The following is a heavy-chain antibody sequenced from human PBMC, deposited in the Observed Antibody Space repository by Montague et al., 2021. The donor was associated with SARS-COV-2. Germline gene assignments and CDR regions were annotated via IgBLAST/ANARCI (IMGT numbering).Heavy chain of an antibody. Sequence: PALVKPTQTLTLTCTFSGFSLSTPNVGVGWIRQPPGKALEWLALIYSNDDKRYSPSLQSRLTTTKDTSKNQVVLSLTSVDPVDTATYYCAHLIRYYDIFTGIPFDYWGQGTQV. CDR3: AHLIRYYDIFTGIPFDY. V-gene: IGHV2-5*01. J-gene: IGHJ4*02. CDR2: IYSNDDK. D-gene: IGHD3-9*01. CDR1: GFSLSTPNVG.